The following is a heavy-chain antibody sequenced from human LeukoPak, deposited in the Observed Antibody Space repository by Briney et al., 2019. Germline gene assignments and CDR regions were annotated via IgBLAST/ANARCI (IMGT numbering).Heavy chain of an antibody. J-gene: IGHJ4*02. Sequence: GASVKVSCKPSGYTFTGYYMHWVRQAPGHPLEWMGWISAYNGYTDYAQKLQRRVTMTTDTSTSPAYMELRSLISDDPALYHRARDFTSAYGDSTTQLFGYWGQGTLVTVSS. CDR2: ISAYNGYT. D-gene: IGHD2-21*02. CDR3: ARDFTSAYGDSTTQLFGY. CDR1: GYTFTGYY. V-gene: IGHV1-18*04.